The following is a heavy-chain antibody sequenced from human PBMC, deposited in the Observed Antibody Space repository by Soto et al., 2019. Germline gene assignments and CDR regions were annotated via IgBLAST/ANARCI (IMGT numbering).Heavy chain of an antibody. J-gene: IGHJ4*02. CDR1: GGSISSDAYS. V-gene: IGHV4-31*11. CDR3: ARGPSTVTDFDY. D-gene: IGHD4-17*01. CDR2: IYYSGST. Sequence: PSETLSLTCAVSGGSISSDAYSWSWIRQPPGKGLEWVGYIYYSGSTYYNPSLKSRVTISVDTSKNQFSLKLSSVTAADTAVYYCARGPSTVTDFDYWGQGTLVTVSS.